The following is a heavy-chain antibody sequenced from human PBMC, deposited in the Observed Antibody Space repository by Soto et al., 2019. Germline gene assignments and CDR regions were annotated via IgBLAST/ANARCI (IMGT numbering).Heavy chain of an antibody. CDR2: IYYSGST. V-gene: IGHV4-59*01. Sequence: ETLSLTCTVSGGSISSYYWSWIRQPPGKGLEWIGYIYYSGSTNYNPSLKSRVTISVDTSKNQFSLKLSSVTAADTAVYYCARDRAATGYFDYWGQGTLVTVSS. D-gene: IGHD2-15*01. J-gene: IGHJ4*02. CDR1: GGSISSYY. CDR3: ARDRAATGYFDY.